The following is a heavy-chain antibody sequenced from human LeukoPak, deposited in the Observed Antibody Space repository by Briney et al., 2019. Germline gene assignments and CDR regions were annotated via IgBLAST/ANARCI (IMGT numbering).Heavy chain of an antibody. CDR1: GFTFSSYS. Sequence: PGGSLRLSCAASGFTFSSYSMNWVRQAPGKGLEWVSSISSSSSYIYYADSVKGRFTISRDNAKNSLYLQMNSLRAEDTAVYYCARDFGLRQGAYYYGTDVWGQGTTVTVSS. V-gene: IGHV3-21*01. J-gene: IGHJ6*02. D-gene: IGHD3/OR15-3a*01. CDR3: ARDFGLRQGAYYYGTDV. CDR2: ISSSSSYI.